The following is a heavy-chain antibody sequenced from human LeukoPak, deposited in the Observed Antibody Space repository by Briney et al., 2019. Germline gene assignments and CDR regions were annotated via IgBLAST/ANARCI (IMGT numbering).Heavy chain of an antibody. V-gene: IGHV4-34*01. CDR2: INHSGST. D-gene: IGHD2-2*01. CDR3: ARVSCSSTSCPDY. Sequence: PSETLSLTCAIYGGSFSGYYWSWIRQPPGKGLEWIGEINHSGSTNYNPSLKSRVTISVDTSKNQFSLKLSSVTAADTAVYYCARVSCSSTSCPDYWGQGTLVTVSS. CDR1: GGSFSGYY. J-gene: IGHJ4*02.